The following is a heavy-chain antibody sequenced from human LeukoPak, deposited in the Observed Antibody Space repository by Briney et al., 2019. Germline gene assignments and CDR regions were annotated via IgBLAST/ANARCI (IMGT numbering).Heavy chain of an antibody. Sequence: GASVKVSCKASGYSFTDYAMHWVRQAPGQRLEWMGWINAASGSTKYSQKFQGRVTITRDTSASRAYMELSSLRSEDTAVYYCAGTYYYDSSGYYPAFDYWGQGTLVTVSS. CDR1: GYSFTDYA. J-gene: IGHJ4*02. CDR3: AGTYYYDSSGYYPAFDY. D-gene: IGHD3-22*01. CDR2: INAASGST. V-gene: IGHV1-3*01.